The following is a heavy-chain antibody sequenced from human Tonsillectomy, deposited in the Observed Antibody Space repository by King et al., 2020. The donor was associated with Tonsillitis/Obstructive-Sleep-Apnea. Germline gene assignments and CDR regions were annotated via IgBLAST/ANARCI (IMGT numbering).Heavy chain of an antibody. J-gene: IGHJ6*02. CDR3: ARSRAYVLHYYSYDVDV. Sequence: QLVQSGAEVKKPGSSVKVSCRDSEGTFSGYAITWVRQAPGQGLEWMGGIIPFLGVANYAQKFQGRVTITADKYTTTAYMELNSLRSEHTAVYYCARSRAYVLHYYSYDVDVWGQGAAVTVSS. CDR2: IIPFLGVA. V-gene: IGHV1-69*10. CDR1: EGTFSGYA. D-gene: IGHD3-16*01.